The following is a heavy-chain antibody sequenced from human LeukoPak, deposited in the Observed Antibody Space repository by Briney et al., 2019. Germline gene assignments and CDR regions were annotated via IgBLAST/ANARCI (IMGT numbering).Heavy chain of an antibody. V-gene: IGHV1-8*01. CDR3: ARGSPWLHNWFDP. CDR2: MNPNGGNT. D-gene: IGHD3-9*01. J-gene: IGHJ5*02. Sequence: ASVKVSCKASGYTFTSYDINWVRQATGQGLEWMGWMNPNGGNTGYAQKFQGRVTMTRNTSISTAYMELSSLRSEDTAVYYCARGSPWLHNWFDPWGQGTLVTVSS. CDR1: GYTFTSYD.